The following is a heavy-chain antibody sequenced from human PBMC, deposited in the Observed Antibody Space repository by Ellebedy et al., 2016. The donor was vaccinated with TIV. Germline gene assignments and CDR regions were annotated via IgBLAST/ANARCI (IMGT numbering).Heavy chain of an antibody. CDR1: GGSVSSGSYY. V-gene: IGHV4-61*01. Sequence: SETLSLTCTVSGGSVSSGSYYWSWIRQPPGKGLEWIGYIYDSGSTYYNPSLKSRVTISVDTSKNQFSLKLSSVTAADTAVYYCARDPGASGGNVNWFDPWGQGTLVTVSS. CDR2: IYDSGST. D-gene: IGHD4-23*01. J-gene: IGHJ5*02. CDR3: ARDPGASGGNVNWFDP.